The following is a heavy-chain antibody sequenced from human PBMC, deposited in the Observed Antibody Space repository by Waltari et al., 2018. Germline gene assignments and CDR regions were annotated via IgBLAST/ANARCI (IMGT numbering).Heavy chain of an antibody. CDR3: SKRLEI. J-gene: IGHJ3*02. CDR1: GFRTDW. CDR2: INEDGGEK. Sequence: DVQPVESGGGLVQPGGSLRLAWEVSGFRTDWMDWVRQDPGKGLQWVANINEDGGEKYYLDSVKGRFTISRDNAKKLVYLEMNTLRAEDTATYYCSKRLEIWGRGTMVAVS. V-gene: IGHV3-7*01.